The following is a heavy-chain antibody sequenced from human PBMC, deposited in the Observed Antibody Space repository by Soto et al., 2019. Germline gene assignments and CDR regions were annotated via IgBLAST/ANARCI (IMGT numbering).Heavy chain of an antibody. CDR1: GFTFSSYA. V-gene: IGHV3-23*01. CDR2: ISGSGGST. D-gene: IGHD6-13*01. J-gene: IGHJ2*01. CDR3: SKSAGKEGYFDL. Sequence: GGSLRLSCAASGFTFSSYAMSWVRQAPGKGLEWVAAISGSGGSTYYADSVKGRFTISRDNSKNTLYLQMNSLRAEDMAVYYCSKSAGKEGYFDLWGRGTLVTVSS.